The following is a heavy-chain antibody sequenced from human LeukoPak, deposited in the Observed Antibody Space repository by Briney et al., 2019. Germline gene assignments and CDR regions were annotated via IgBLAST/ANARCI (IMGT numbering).Heavy chain of an antibody. Sequence: SGGSLRLSCVASGFTFSHYTLHWVRQAPGKGLEWVTLILYDGSKKYYTDSVRGRFTISRDDSKNTLYLQMNSLRPEDTAIYYCARDGLTGRTDGTLDHWGQGTQVTVSS. CDR3: ARDGLTGRTDGTLDH. CDR1: GFTFSHYT. D-gene: IGHD1-20*01. V-gene: IGHV3-30-3*01. J-gene: IGHJ4*02. CDR2: ILYDGSKK.